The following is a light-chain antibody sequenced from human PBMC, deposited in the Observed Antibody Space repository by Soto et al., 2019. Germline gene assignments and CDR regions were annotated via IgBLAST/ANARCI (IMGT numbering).Light chain of an antibody. V-gene: IGKV3-20*01. Sequence: EIVLTQSPGTLSLSPGERATLSCRASQSVSSSYLAWYQHQPGQAPRLLIYGASSRATGIPDRLCGSGSGTDFTLTISRLEAEDVAAYYCQQYGSSPRTFGQGTKLEIK. J-gene: IGKJ2*02. CDR2: GAS. CDR1: QSVSSSY. CDR3: QQYGSSPRT.